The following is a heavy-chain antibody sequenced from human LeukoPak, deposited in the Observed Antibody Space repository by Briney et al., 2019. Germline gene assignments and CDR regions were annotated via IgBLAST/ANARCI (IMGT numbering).Heavy chain of an antibody. D-gene: IGHD2-2*02. CDR2: ISGNGGST. CDR1: GFTLSSYA. V-gene: IGHV3-23*01. CDR3: AKRDIVVVPAAIALDY. J-gene: IGHJ4*02. Sequence: GGSLRLSCAASGFTLSSYAMSWVRQAPGKGLEWVSAISGNGGSTYYADSLKGRFTISRDNSKNTLYLQMNSLRAEETAVYYCAKRDIVVVPAAIALDYWGKGTMVTVS.